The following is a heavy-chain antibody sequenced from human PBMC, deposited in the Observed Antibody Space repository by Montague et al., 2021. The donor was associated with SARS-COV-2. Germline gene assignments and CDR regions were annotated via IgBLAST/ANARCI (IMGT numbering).Heavy chain of an antibody. D-gene: IGHD2-15*01. CDR2: ICNSGTT. CDR3: ARGGGYCSGGSCYYWFDP. Sequence: SETLSLTCSGLVSSTTGSDRKRIRLPSGKVREWYGDICNSGTTNYNPSVKSRVTISVDTSKNQFSLKLNSVTAADTAVYYCARGGGYCSGGSCYYWFDPWGQGTLVTVSS. CDR1: VSSTTGSD. J-gene: IGHJ5*02. V-gene: IGHV4-59*01.